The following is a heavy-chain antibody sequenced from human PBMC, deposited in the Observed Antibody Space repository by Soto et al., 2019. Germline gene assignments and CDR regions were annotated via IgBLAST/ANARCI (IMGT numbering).Heavy chain of an antibody. CDR2: IHYSGST. CDR3: ASQHYYDSSGYYVGY. Sequence: PSETLSLTCTFSGGSISSNIYYLGWIRQPPGKGLEWIGNIHYSGSTYYDSSLKTRVTISVDTSKNQFSLKLSSVTAADTAVYYCASQHYYDSSGYYVGYWGQGTLVPSPQ. D-gene: IGHD3-22*01. J-gene: IGHJ4*02. CDR1: GGSISSNIYY. V-gene: IGHV4-39*01.